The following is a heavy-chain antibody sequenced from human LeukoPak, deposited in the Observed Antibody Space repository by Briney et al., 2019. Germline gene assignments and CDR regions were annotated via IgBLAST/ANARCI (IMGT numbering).Heavy chain of an antibody. Sequence: ASVKVSCKASGYTFTGYDINWVRQATGQGLEWMGWMNPDSGNTGYAQKLQGRVTMTRDTSISTAYMELSGLSSEDTAVYYCLRDYYGSGSNSNWGQGTLVTVSS. CDR3: LRDYYGSGSNSN. CDR1: GYTFTGYD. J-gene: IGHJ4*02. D-gene: IGHD3-10*01. CDR2: MNPDSGNT. V-gene: IGHV1-8*01.